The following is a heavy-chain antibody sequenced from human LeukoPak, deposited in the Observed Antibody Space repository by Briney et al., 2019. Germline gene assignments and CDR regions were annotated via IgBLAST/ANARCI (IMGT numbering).Heavy chain of an antibody. J-gene: IGHJ4*02. D-gene: IGHD6-6*01. V-gene: IGHV3-30*04. CDR2: ISHDGGNK. Sequence: TGGSLRLSCAASGFIFSSSVMHWVRQAPGKGLEWVAVISHDGGNKYYADSVKGRFTISRDNSKNTLYLQMNSLRAEDTAVYYCARVVVSSSPDYFDYWGQGTLVTVSS. CDR1: GFIFSSSV. CDR3: ARVVVSSSPDYFDY.